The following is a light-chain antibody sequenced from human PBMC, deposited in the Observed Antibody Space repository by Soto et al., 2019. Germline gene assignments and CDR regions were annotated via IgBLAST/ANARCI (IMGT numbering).Light chain of an antibody. Sequence: QSALTQPASVSGSPGQSITISCTGTSSDVGAYNYVSWFQQHPGPAPKLMIYEVSHRPSGVSNRFSGSKSGNTASLTISGLQAEDEADYYCSSYTSSTTPVFGGGTKLTVL. V-gene: IGLV2-14*01. CDR3: SSYTSSTTPV. CDR2: EVS. CDR1: SSDVGAYNY. J-gene: IGLJ2*01.